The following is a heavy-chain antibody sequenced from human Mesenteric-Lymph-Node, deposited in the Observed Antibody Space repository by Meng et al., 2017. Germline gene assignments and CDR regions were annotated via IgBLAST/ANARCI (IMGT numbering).Heavy chain of an antibody. J-gene: IGHJ3*02. D-gene: IGHD2-8*02. Sequence: GESLKISCAASGFTFSSYGMRWVRQAPGKGLEWVAVIWYDGSNKYYADSVKGRFTISRDNSKNTLYLQMNSLRAEDTAVYYCARDLGVYARPILNDAFDIWGQGTMVTVSS. CDR3: ARDLGVYARPILNDAFDI. CDR2: IWYDGSNK. V-gene: IGHV3-33*01. CDR1: GFTFSSYG.